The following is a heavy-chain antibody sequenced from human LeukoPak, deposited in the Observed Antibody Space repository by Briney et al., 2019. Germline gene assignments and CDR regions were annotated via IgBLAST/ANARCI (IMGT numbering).Heavy chain of an antibody. CDR3: ARDAVAPYGSGSHEDYGMDV. V-gene: IGHV4-31*03. J-gene: IGHJ6*02. Sequence: SQTLSLTCTVSGGSISSGCYYWSWIRQHPGKGLEWIGYIYYSRSTYYTPSLKSRVTISVDTSKNQFSLKLSSVTAADTAVYYCARDAVAPYGSGSHEDYGMDVWGQGTTVTVSS. D-gene: IGHD3-10*01. CDR2: IYYSRST. CDR1: GGSISSGCYY.